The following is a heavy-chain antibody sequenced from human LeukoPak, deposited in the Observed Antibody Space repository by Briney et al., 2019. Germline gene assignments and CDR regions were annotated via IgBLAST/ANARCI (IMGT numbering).Heavy chain of an antibody. CDR1: GDSISSSHW. CDR2: IYHSGST. D-gene: IGHD6-13*01. V-gene: IGHV4-4*02. J-gene: IGHJ4*02. CDR3: VRDIAAAGGFDY. Sequence: PSETLSLTCDVSGDSISSSHWWSWVRQPPGKGLEWIGEIYHSGSTNYNPSLKSRVTISVDKSKNQFSLKLIYVTAADTAVYYCVRDIAAAGGFDYWGQGTLVTVSS.